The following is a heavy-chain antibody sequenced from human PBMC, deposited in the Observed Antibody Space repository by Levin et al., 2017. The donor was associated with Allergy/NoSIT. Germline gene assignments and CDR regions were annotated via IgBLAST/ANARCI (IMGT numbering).Heavy chain of an antibody. Sequence: PSETLSLTCTVSGDSISRSRYYWGWIRQPPGKGLEWIGNIFYSGNTYYSPSLKSRVTMSVDTSKNQFSLKLTSVTAADTAVYYCARYYFDSVGYYEGYDYWGQGTLVTVSS. D-gene: IGHD3-22*01. CDR1: GDSISRSRYY. J-gene: IGHJ4*02. CDR2: IFYSGNT. V-gene: IGHV4-39*07. CDR3: ARYYFDSVGYYEGYDY.